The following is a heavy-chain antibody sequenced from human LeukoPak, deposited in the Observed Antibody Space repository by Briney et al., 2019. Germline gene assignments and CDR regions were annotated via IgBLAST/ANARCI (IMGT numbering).Heavy chain of an antibody. CDR1: GYTFTGYY. V-gene: IGHV1-2*02. CDR2: INPNSGGT. J-gene: IGHJ4*02. CDR3: ARAGYNWNEVGY. Sequence: ASVKVSCKASGYTFTGYYMHWVRQAPGQGLEWMGWINPNSGGTNFAQKFQGRVTVTRDTSISTAYMELSRLRSDDTAVYYCARAGYNWNEVGYWGQGTLVTVSS. D-gene: IGHD1-1*01.